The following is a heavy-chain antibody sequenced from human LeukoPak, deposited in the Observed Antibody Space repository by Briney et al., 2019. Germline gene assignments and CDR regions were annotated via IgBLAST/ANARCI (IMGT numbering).Heavy chain of an antibody. Sequence: GGSLRLSCAASGFTFSSYAMSWVRQAPGKGLEWVPAISGSGGSTYYADSVKGRFTISRDNSKNTLYLQMNSLRAEDAAVYYCAKGLTPFHAYYFDYWGQGTLVTVSS. CDR2: ISGSGGST. D-gene: IGHD2/OR15-2a*01. CDR1: GFTFSSYA. CDR3: AKGLTPFHAYYFDY. J-gene: IGHJ4*02. V-gene: IGHV3-23*01.